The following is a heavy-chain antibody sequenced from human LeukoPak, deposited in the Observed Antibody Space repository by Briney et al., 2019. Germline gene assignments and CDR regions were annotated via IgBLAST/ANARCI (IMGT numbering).Heavy chain of an antibody. CDR1: GYSISSGYY. J-gene: IGHJ5*02. V-gene: IGHV4-38-2*01. Sequence: SETLSLTXAVSGYSISSGYYWGWIRQPPGKGLEWIGSIYHSGSTYYNQSLKSRVTISVDTSKNQFSLKLSSVTAADTAVYYCARHAGNYDFWSGYSYWFDPWGQGTLVTVSS. D-gene: IGHD3-3*01. CDR2: IYHSGST. CDR3: ARHAGNYDFWSGYSYWFDP.